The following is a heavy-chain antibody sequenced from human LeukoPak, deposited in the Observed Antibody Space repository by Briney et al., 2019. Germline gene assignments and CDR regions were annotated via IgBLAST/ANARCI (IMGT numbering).Heavy chain of an antibody. CDR1: GFTVSSNY. V-gene: IGHV3-66*02. CDR3: ARVGTARPYYYYMDA. J-gene: IGHJ6*03. Sequence: GGSLRLSCAASGFTVSSNYMSWVRQAPGKGLEWVSVIYSGGSTYYADSVKGRFTISRDNSKNTLYLQMNSLRAEDTAVYYCARVGTARPYYYYMDAWGKGTTVTVSS. D-gene: IGHD7-27*01. CDR2: IYSGGST.